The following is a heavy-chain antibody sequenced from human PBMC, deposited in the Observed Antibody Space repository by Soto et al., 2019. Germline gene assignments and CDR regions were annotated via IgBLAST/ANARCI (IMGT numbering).Heavy chain of an antibody. CDR1: GYTFTGYY. CDR3: ARSDIVVVPAAYAGIAAAGPFDY. Sequence: QVQLVQSGAEVKKPGASVKVSCKASGYTFTGYYMHWVRQAPGQGLEWMGWINPNSGGTNYAQKFQGWVPMTRDTSISTAYMELSRLRSDDTAVYYCARSDIVVVPAAYAGIAAAGPFDYWGQGTLVTVSS. J-gene: IGHJ4*02. V-gene: IGHV1-2*04. CDR2: INPNSGGT. D-gene: IGHD2-2*01.